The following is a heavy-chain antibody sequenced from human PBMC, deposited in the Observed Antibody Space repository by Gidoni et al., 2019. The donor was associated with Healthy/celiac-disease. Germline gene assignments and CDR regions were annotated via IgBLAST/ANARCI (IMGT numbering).Heavy chain of an antibody. D-gene: IGHD4-17*01. CDR3: ARSGVTTDFGYWYFDL. J-gene: IGHJ2*01. Sequence: QVQLQESGPGLVKPSGTLSLTCAVPGGSISSSNWWSWVRQPAGKGLEWIGEIYHSGRTNYNPSLKSRVTISVDKSKNQFSLKLSSVTAADTAVYYCARSGVTTDFGYWYFDLWGRGTLVTVSS. CDR2: IYHSGRT. CDR1: GGSISSSNW. V-gene: IGHV4-4*02.